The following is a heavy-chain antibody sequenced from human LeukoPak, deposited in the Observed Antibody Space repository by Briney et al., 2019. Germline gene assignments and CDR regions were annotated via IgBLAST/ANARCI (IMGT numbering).Heavy chain of an antibody. J-gene: IGHJ4*02. CDR1: GFSLSTSGMC. CDR2: IDWDDDK. V-gene: IGHV2-70*11. D-gene: IGHD6-19*01. CDR3: ARIAVAGYFFDY. Sequence: SGPALVKPTQTPTLTCSFSGFSLSTSGMCVSWIRQPPGKALEWLARIDWDDDKYYSTSLKTRLTISKDTSKNQVVLTMTNMDPVDTATYYCARIAVAGYFFDYWGQGILVTVSS.